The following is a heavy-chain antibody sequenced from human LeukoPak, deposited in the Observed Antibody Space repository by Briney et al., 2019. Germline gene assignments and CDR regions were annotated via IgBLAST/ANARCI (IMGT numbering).Heavy chain of an antibody. V-gene: IGHV4-39*01. CDR2: IYYSGST. CDR1: GGSISGSSYY. D-gene: IGHD3-10*01. CDR3: ATKGYYYGSGSYYPIRPLDY. J-gene: IGHJ4*02. Sequence: SETLSLTCTVSGGSISGSSYYWGWIRQPPGKGLEWIGSIYYSGSTYYNPSLKSRVTISVDTSKNQFSLKLSSVTAADTAVYYCATKGYYYGSGSYYPIRPLDYWGQGTLVTVSS.